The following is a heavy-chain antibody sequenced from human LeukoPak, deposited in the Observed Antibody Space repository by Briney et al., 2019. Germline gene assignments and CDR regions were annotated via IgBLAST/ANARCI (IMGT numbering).Heavy chain of an antibody. CDR1: GASSMNYH. V-gene: IGHV4-59*01. D-gene: IGHD5-24*01. CDR3: ARYNWARELDY. Sequence: SETLSPTCIVSGASSMNYHWTWIRQPPGKGLEWVGYIHSSGTTSYNPSLQSRVTISIETSKNQLSLKLRSVTAADTAVYYCARYNWARELDYWGQGTLVTVSS. J-gene: IGHJ4*02. CDR2: IHSSGTT.